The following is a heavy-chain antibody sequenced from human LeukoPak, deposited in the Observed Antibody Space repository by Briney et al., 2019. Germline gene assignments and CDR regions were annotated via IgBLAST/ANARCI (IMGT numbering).Heavy chain of an antibody. J-gene: IGHJ4*02. CDR3: AKSRSSVSSCYNY. D-gene: IGHD2-15*01. V-gene: IGHV3-23*01. CDR1: GFIFSNYA. CDR2: ISGSDDNT. Sequence: GGSLRLSCAASGFIFSNYAMSWVRQAPGKGLEWVSAISGSDDNTYYADSVRGRFTISRDNSKNTLYLQMNSLRAEDTAIYFCAKSRSSVSSCYNYWGQGTLVTVSS.